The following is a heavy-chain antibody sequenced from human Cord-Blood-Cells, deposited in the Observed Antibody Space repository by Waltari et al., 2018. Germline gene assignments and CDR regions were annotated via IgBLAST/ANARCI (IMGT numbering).Heavy chain of an antibody. Sequence: QVQLVESGGGVVQPGRSLRLSCAASGFTFSSSAMHWVRQAPGKGLEWVAVISYDGSNKYYADSVKGRFTISRDNSKNTLYLQMNSLRAEDTAVYYCARDTDYGGNYYFDYWGQGTLVTVSS. CDR2: ISYDGSNK. V-gene: IGHV3-30-3*01. D-gene: IGHD4-17*01. CDR3: ARDTDYGGNYYFDY. CDR1: GFTFSSSA. J-gene: IGHJ4*02.